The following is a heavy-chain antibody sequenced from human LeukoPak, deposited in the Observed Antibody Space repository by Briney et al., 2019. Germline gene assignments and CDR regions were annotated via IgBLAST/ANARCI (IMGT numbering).Heavy chain of an antibody. CDR2: IIPIFGTA. CDR1: GGTFSSYA. J-gene: IGHJ3*02. D-gene: IGHD2-21*01. Sequence: SVKVSCKAAGGTFSSYAISWVRQAPGQGLEWMGGIIPIFGTANYAQKFQGRVTITADESTSTAYMELSSLRSEDTAVYYCARVRQPELSIVVVIGGAFDIWGQGTMVTVSS. V-gene: IGHV1-69*01. CDR3: ARVRQPELSIVVVIGGAFDI.